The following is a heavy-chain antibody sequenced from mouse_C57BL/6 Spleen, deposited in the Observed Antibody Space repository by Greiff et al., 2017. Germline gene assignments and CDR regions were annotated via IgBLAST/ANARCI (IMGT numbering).Heavy chain of an antibody. J-gene: IGHJ4*01. Sequence: EVQVVESGGGLVQPKGSLKLSCAASGFTFNTYAMHWVRQAPGKGLEWVARIRSKSSNYATYYADSVKDRFTISRDDSQSMLYLQMNNLKTEDTAMYYCVRDATAQALYYAMDYWGQGTSVTVSS. CDR2: IRSKSSNYAT. CDR3: VRDATAQALYYAMDY. D-gene: IGHD3-2*02. CDR1: GFTFNTYA. V-gene: IGHV10-3*01.